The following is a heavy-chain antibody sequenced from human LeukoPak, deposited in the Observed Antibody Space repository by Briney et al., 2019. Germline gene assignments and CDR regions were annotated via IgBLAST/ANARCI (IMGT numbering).Heavy chain of an antibody. Sequence: SETLSLTCAVHKGSFSGHYWNWIRQPPGKGLEWLGEIDQNGLSKYNPSLESRLTLSVDTSKAQFSLRLNNVTAADTAVYYCARGDCPNTNCYGVYNWFGTWGQGIVVTVTS. J-gene: IGHJ5*02. D-gene: IGHD2-15*01. CDR2: IDQNGLS. CDR3: ARGDCPNTNCYGVYNWFGT. V-gene: IGHV4-34*01. CDR1: KGSFSGHY.